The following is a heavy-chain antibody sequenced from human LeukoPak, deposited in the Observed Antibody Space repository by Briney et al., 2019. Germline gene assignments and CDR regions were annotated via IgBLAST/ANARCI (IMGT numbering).Heavy chain of an antibody. D-gene: IGHD3-22*01. CDR1: GGSISSSSYY. Sequence: PSETLSLTCTVSGGSISSSSYYWGWIRQPPGKGLEWIGSLHDGGSTYDNPSLKSRLTISVDKSKKQISLKQNSVTAADTAVYYCARLTFHYDGSGYYFDYWGQGTLVTVSS. J-gene: IGHJ4*02. CDR2: LHDGGST. CDR3: ARLTFHYDGSGYYFDY. V-gene: IGHV4-39*01.